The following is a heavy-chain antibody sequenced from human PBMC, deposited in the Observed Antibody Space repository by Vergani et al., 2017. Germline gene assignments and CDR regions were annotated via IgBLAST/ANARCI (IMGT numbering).Heavy chain of an antibody. V-gene: IGHV3-7*01. CDR3: ARGAQPGY. Sequence: EVQLLESGGDLVQPGGSLRLSCAASGFTFIMHAMSWVRQAPGKGLEWVAYIKQDGSEKYYVDSVQGRFTISRDNAKDSLYLQMNSLRAEDTAVYYCARGAQPGYWGQGTLVTVSS. J-gene: IGHJ4*02. CDR2: IKQDGSEK. CDR1: GFTFIMHA.